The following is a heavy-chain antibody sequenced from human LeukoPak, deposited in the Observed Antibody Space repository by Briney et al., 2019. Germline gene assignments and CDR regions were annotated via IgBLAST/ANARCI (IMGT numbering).Heavy chain of an antibody. D-gene: IGHD6-19*01. CDR2: IYTSGST. CDR1: GGSISSYY. V-gene: IGHV4-4*07. Sequence: SETLSLTCTVSGGSISSYYWSWIRQPPGKGLEWIGRIYTSGSTNYNPSLKSRVTISVDKSKNQYSLKLSPVTAADTAVYYCARASVAAPGYFDYWGQGTLVTVSS. J-gene: IGHJ4*02. CDR3: ARASVAAPGYFDY.